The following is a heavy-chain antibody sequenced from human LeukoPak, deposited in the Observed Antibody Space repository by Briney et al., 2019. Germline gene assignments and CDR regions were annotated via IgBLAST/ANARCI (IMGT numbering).Heavy chain of an antibody. D-gene: IGHD5-24*01. CDR1: GGSISSYY. CDR3: ARESNYRFDP. J-gene: IGHJ5*02. V-gene: IGHV4-59*01. Sequence: SQTLSLTCTVSGGSISSYYWSWIRQPPGKGLEWIGYIYYSGSTNYNPSLKSRVTISVDTSKNQFSLKLSSVTAADTAVYYCARESNYRFDPWGQGTLVTVSS. CDR2: IYYSGST.